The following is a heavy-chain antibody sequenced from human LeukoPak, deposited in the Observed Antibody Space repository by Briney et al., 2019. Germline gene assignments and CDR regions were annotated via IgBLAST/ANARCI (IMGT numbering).Heavy chain of an antibody. CDR2: INHGGST. CDR1: GGSFSGYY. Sequence: SETLSLTCAVYGGSFSGYYWSWIRQPPGKGLEWIGEINHGGSTNYNPSLKSRVTISVDTSKNQFSLKLSSVTAADTAVYYCARRRYYYDSRGYFDYWGQGTLVTVPS. V-gene: IGHV4-34*01. CDR3: ARRRYYYDSRGYFDY. J-gene: IGHJ4*02. D-gene: IGHD3-22*01.